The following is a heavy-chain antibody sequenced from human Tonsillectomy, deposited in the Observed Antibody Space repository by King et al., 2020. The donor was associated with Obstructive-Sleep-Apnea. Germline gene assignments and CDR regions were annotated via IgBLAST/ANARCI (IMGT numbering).Heavy chain of an antibody. Sequence: HVQLQESGPGLVKPSQTLSLTCTVSGVSISSGGYYWSWIRQHPGKGLEWIGYIYYSGSTYYNSSLKSRVTISLDTSKNQFSLKLNSVTAADTAVYYCARALGFYCSRTSCDATYCYGMDVWGQGTTVTVSS. D-gene: IGHD2-2*01. CDR2: IYYSGST. CDR1: GVSISSGGYY. CDR3: ARALGFYCSRTSCDATYCYGMDV. V-gene: IGHV4-31*03. J-gene: IGHJ6*02.